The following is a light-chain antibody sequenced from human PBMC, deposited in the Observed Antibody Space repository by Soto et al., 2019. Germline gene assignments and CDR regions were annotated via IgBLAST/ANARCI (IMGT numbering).Light chain of an antibody. CDR2: AAS. CDR3: QQYFGSLYT. V-gene: IGKV3-20*01. Sequence: SVLTQSPGTLSLSPGEGATLSCRTSQSISSTYLAWYQQRPGQAPRLLIYAASSRATGIPDRFSGSGSGTDFTLTIIRLEPEDFAVYYCQQYFGSLYTFGQGTKVDIK. CDR1: QSISSTY. J-gene: IGKJ2*01.